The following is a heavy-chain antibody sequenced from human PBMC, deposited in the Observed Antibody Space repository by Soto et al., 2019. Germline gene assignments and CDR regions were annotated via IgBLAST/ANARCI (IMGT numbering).Heavy chain of an antibody. J-gene: IGHJ6*02. CDR1: GGSISSSSYY. CDR2: IYYSGST. V-gene: IGHV4-39*01. Sequence: SETLSLTCTVSGGSISSSSYYWGWIRQPSGKGLEWIGSIYYSGSTYYNPSLKSRVTISVDTSKNQFSLKLSSVTAADTAVYYCARLNMVRGVINEYYYGMDVWGQGTTVTVSS. D-gene: IGHD3-10*01. CDR3: ARLNMVRGVINEYYYGMDV.